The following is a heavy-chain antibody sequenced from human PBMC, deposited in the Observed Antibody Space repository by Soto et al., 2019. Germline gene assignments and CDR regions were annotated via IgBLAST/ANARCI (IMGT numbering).Heavy chain of an antibody. Sequence: PSETLSLTCDVYGGSFSGYYWSWIRQPPGKGLEWIGDINHSGRTNYNPSLKSRVTISVDTSKNQLSLNLNFVTAADTAVYYCARGSGTFDIWGQGTMVTVS. CDR1: GGSFSGYY. CDR2: INHSGRT. V-gene: IGHV4-34*01. J-gene: IGHJ3*02. CDR3: ARGSGTFDI.